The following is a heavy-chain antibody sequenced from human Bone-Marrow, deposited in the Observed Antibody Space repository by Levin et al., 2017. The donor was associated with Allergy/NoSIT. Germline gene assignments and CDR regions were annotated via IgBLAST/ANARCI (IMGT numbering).Heavy chain of an antibody. D-gene: IGHD3-10*01. J-gene: IGHJ5*02. Sequence: GGSLRLSCSASGFVFSACAMHWVRQAPGKGLEYVSTISSHGVTTYYADSVKGRFTISRDNSKNTLYLQMSSLRAEDTAVYYCVKDGYGSSSYYWFDPWGQGTLVTVSS. V-gene: IGHV3-64D*08. CDR3: VKDGYGSSSYYWFDP. CDR2: ISSHGVTT. CDR1: GFVFSACA.